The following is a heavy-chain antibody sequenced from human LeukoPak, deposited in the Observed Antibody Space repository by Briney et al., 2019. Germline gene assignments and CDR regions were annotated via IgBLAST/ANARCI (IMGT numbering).Heavy chain of an antibody. CDR3: ARDGMITAYAFDI. CDR1: EFSFSSHS. J-gene: IGHJ3*02. CDR2: INSSGDYT. V-gene: IGHV3-21*01. Sequence: PGESLRLSCAASEFSFSSHSMNRVRQAPGKGLEWVSTINSSGDYTCYADSVKGRFTISRDNAKNSLYLQMNSLRAEDTAVYYCARDGMITAYAFDIWGQGTMVTVSS. D-gene: IGHD3-16*01.